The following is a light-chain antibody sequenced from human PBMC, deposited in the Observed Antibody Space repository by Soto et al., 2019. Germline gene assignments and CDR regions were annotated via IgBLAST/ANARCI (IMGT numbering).Light chain of an antibody. CDR1: QSVLYSSNNKNY. J-gene: IGKJ5*01. CDR2: WAS. CDR3: QQYYNTHT. V-gene: IGKV4-1*01. Sequence: DIVMTQSPELLAVSLGERATINCKSSQSVLYSSNNKNYLAWYQQKPGQPPKLLIYWASTRESGVSDRFSGSGSGTDFTLTISSLQAEDVAVYYCQQYYNTHTFGQGTRLEIK.